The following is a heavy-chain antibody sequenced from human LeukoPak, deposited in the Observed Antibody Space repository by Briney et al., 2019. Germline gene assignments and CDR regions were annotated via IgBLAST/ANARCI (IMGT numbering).Heavy chain of an antibody. CDR1: VYTFTSYG. CDR3: ARAWHCSSTSCYGSGDY. J-gene: IGHJ4*02. V-gene: IGHV1-18*01. D-gene: IGHD2-2*01. Sequence: ASVNVSCKSSVYTFTSYGISWVRQAPGQGLDWMGLISAYNGNTNYAQKLQGRVTMTTDTSTSTAYMELRSLRSDDTAVYYCARAWHCSSTSCYGSGDYWGQGTLVTVSS. CDR2: ISAYNGNT.